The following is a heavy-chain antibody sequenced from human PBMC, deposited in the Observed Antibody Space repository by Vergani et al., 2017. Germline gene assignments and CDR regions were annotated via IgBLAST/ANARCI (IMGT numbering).Heavy chain of an antibody. CDR1: GFTLSSHA. Sequence: VQLEESVGGVGQPGRSLRLSCAGSGFTLSSHAMRWVRQAHGQGLEWVSSVIGISATPYYADSVKGRFILSRDNSKNTLHLQMNSLRADDTAVYYCTKCSRGYTGYFFDYWGQGTLATVSS. CDR2: VIGISATP. CDR3: TKCSRGYTGYFFDY. V-gene: IGHV3-23*04. D-gene: IGHD5-12*01. J-gene: IGHJ4*02.